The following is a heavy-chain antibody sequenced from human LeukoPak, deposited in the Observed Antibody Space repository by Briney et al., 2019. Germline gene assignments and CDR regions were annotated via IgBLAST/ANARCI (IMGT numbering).Heavy chain of an antibody. D-gene: IGHD6-6*01. CDR1: TDTFNNYG. CDR2: IVPVFETI. CDR3: ARLPRPIAARDRVIFDY. V-gene: IGHV1-69*13. J-gene: IGHJ4*02. Sequence: SVRVSCKASTDTFNNYGIVWGRQAPGQGREWRGGIVPVFETIDYAQKLQGRVTLSADDSTSTAYMELSSMSSEDTAVYYCARLPRPIAARDRVIFDYWGQGTLVTVSS.